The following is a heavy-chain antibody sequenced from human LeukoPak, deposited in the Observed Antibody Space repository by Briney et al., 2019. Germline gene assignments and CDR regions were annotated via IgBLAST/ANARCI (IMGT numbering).Heavy chain of an antibody. CDR1: GFTFSSYW. CDR2: INSDGSST. D-gene: IGHD3-3*01. J-gene: IGHJ4*02. V-gene: IGHV3-74*01. Sequence: PGGSLRLSCAASGFTFSSYWMHWVRQAPGKGLVWVSRINSDGSSTSYADSVKGRFTISRDNAKKPLYLQMNSLRAEDTAVYYCASPGSQDYDFWSGYYTDSLPFDYWGQGTLVTVSS. CDR3: ASPGSQDYDFWSGYYTDSLPFDY.